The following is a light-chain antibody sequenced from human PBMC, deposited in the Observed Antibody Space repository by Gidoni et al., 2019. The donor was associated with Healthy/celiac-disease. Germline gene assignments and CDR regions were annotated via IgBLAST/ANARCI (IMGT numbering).Light chain of an antibody. CDR1: SSNIGAGYD. Sequence: QSVLTQPPSVSGAPGQRVTISCTGSSSNIGAGYDVHWYQQLPGTAPKLLIYGNSNRPSGVPDRFSGSKSGTSASLASTGLQAEDEADYYCQSYDGSLSGSVFGTGTKVTVL. CDR3: QSYDGSLSGSV. V-gene: IGLV1-40*01. CDR2: GNS. J-gene: IGLJ1*01.